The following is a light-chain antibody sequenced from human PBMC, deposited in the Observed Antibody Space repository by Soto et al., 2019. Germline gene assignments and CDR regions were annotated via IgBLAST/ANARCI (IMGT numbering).Light chain of an antibody. CDR1: QSISRY. Sequence: DIQMTQSPSSLSASVGDRVTITCRASQSISRYLNWYQQKPGKAPNLLIYVASSLQSEVPSRFSGSGSGTDFTLTITSLQPEDLETDLWQKSYGTPITFGQGTRLEIK. CDR2: VAS. CDR3: QKSYGTPIT. V-gene: IGKV1-39*01. J-gene: IGKJ5*01.